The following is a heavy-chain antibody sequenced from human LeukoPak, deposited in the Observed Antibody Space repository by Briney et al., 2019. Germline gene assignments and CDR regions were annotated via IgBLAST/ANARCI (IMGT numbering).Heavy chain of an antibody. CDR2: IYYSGST. Sequence: SETLSLTCTVSGGSISSYYWSWIRQPPGKGLEWIGYIYYSGSTNYNPSLKSRVTISVDTSKNQFSLKLSSVTAADTAVYYCARAVYYHGMDVWGQGTTVTVSS. V-gene: IGHV4-59*01. CDR1: GGSISSYY. CDR3: ARAVYYHGMDV. J-gene: IGHJ6*01.